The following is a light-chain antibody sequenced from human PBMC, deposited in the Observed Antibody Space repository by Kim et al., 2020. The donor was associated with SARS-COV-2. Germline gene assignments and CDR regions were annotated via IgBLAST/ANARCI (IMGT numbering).Light chain of an antibody. V-gene: IGLV3-1*01. CDR2: QDS. CDR1: KLGTKY. Sequence: SYELTQPPSVSVSPGQTASITCSGDKLGTKYACWYQQRPGRSPVLVIYQDSKRPSGIPERFSGSNSGNTATLTITGTQAMDEADYYCQAWDSSTVLFGGG. CDR3: QAWDSSTVL. J-gene: IGLJ2*01.